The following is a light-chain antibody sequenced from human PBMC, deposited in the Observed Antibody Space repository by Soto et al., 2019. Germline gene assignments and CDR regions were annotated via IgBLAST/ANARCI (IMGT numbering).Light chain of an antibody. CDR2: KAS. Sequence: DIQMTQSPSTLSASVGDRVTITCRASQSINNWLAWYQQKPGKAPKLFIFKASTLESGVPLRFSGSGSGTELTLSISSLQPDDFATYFCQQYESFPRTFGQGTKVEIK. CDR1: QSINNW. J-gene: IGKJ1*01. V-gene: IGKV1-5*03. CDR3: QQYESFPRT.